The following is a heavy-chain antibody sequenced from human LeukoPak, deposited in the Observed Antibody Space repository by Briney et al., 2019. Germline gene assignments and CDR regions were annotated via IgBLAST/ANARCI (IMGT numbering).Heavy chain of an antibody. CDR3: AALVTTSRYDY. V-gene: IGHV3-11*04. J-gene: IGHJ4*02. CDR2: ISSSGSTI. CDR1: GFTFSDYY. Sequence: GGSLRLSCAASGFTFSDYYMSWIRQAPGKGLEWLSYISSSGSTIYYADSVKGRFTMSRDNAKNSLYLQMNSLRAEDTAVYYCAALVTTSRYDYWGQGTLVTVSS. D-gene: IGHD2-21*02.